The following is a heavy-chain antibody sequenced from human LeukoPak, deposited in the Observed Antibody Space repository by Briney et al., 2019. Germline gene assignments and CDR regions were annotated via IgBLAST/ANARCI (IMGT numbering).Heavy chain of an antibody. V-gene: IGHV3-21*01. Sequence: GGSLRLSCAASGFTFSSYSMNWVRQAPGKGLEWVSSISSSSSYIYYADSVKGRFTISRDNAKNSLYLQMNSLRAEDTAVYYCARGSIPYCSGGSCKPNWFDPWGQGTLVTVSS. CDR1: GFTFSSYS. CDR3: ARGSIPYCSGGSCKPNWFDP. CDR2: ISSSSSYI. D-gene: IGHD2-15*01. J-gene: IGHJ5*02.